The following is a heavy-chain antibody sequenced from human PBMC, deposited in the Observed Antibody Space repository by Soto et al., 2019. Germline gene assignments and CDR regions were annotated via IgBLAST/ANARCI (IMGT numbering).Heavy chain of an antibody. J-gene: IGHJ4*02. D-gene: IGHD2-2*01. Sequence: QVQLVQSGAEVKKPGASVKLSCKASGYTFTSSYVHWVRQAPGQGLEWMAIINPNGGSTNYAQEVQGRVTVTRDTSTSTVFMELSSLQSDDTAVYYCARDLLAANYGGQGPRVTVSS. CDR1: GYTFTSSY. V-gene: IGHV1-46*01. CDR2: INPNGGST. CDR3: ARDLLAANY.